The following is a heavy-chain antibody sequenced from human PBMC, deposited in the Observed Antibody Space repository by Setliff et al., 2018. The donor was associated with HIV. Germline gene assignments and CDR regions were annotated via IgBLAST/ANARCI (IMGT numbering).Heavy chain of an antibody. D-gene: IGHD5-18*01. CDR3: TRFLRKRGYNYGLDY. Sequence: GESLKISCTASGFTFGDYGVSWVRQAPGRGLEWVGFIRSKAYGGTAEYAASVKGRLTISRDDSKSIAYLHMNNLKTEDTAVYYCTRFLRKRGYNYGLDYWGQGTLVTVSS. CDR2: IRSKAYGGTA. V-gene: IGHV3-49*04. CDR1: GFTFGDYG. J-gene: IGHJ4*02.